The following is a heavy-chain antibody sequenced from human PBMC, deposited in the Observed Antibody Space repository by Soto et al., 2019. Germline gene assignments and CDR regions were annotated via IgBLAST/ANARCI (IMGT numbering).Heavy chain of an antibody. CDR2: INHSGST. J-gene: IGHJ6*03. Sequence: PSETLSLTCTVSGGSISSYYWSWIRQPPGKGLEWIGEINHSGSTNYNPSLKSRVTISVDTSKNQFSLKLSSVTAADTAVYYCARSRYCSGGSRRRSYYYYYYMDVWGKGTTVTVSS. CDR3: ARSRYCSGGSRRRSYYYYYYMDV. CDR1: GGSISSYY. V-gene: IGHV4-34*01. D-gene: IGHD2-15*01.